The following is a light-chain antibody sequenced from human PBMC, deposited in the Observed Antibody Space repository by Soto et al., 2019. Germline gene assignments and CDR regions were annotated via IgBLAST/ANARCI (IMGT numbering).Light chain of an antibody. J-gene: IGKJ1*01. CDR3: QQSYSTPRT. CDR1: RSISSY. CDR2: AAS. Sequence: DIQMTQSPSSLSASVGDRVTITCRASRSISSYLNWYQQKPGKAPKLLIYAASSLQSGVPSRFSGSGSGTDFTLTISSLPPEDFATYYCQQSYSTPRTFGQGTKVEIK. V-gene: IGKV1-39*01.